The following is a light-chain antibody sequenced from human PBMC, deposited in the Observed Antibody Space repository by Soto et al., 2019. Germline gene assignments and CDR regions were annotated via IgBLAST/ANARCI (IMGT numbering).Light chain of an antibody. CDR2: AAS. J-gene: IGKJ1*01. V-gene: IGKV1-5*01. CDR1: QNINNY. Sequence: DIQMTQSPSSLSASVGDRVTITCRASQNINNYLSWYQQRPGKAPKLLIYAASSLESGVPSRFSGSGSGTEFTLTISSLQPDDFATYYCQQYNSYSGTFGQGTKVDIK. CDR3: QQYNSYSGT.